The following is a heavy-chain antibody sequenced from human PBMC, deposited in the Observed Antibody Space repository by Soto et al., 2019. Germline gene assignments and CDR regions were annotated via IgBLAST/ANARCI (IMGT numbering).Heavy chain of an antibody. Sequence: SETLSLTCTVSGGSISSSTYYWGWIRQPPEEGLEWIGSIYSSGSTYYNPSLKSRVTISVDTSKNQFSLKLSSVTAADAAVYFCARLFLCGYSYGYFDSWGRGTLVTVS. V-gene: IGHV4-39*01. CDR1: GGSISSSTYY. D-gene: IGHD5-18*01. J-gene: IGHJ4*02. CDR2: IYSSGST. CDR3: ARLFLCGYSYGYFDS.